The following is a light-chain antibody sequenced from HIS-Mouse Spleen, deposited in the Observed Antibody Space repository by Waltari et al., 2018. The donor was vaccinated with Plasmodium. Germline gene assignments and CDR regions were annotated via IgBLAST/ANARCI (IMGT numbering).Light chain of an antibody. CDR3: QQYGSSPYT. J-gene: IGKJ2*01. V-gene: IGKV3-20*01. CDR1: QSVSSNY. Sequence: DIVLPQSLGTLSSSPGVRATLPCRASQSVSSNYLAWYQQKPGQAPRLLIYGASSRATGIPDRFSGSGSGTDFTLTISRLEPEDFAVYYCQQYGSSPYTFGQGTKLEIK. CDR2: GAS.